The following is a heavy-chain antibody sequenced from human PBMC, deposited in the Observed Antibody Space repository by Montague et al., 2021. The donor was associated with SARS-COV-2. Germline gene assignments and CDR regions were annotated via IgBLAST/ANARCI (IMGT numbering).Heavy chain of an antibody. CDR1: GGSISSSTYY. CDR3: ATHHSGTMMAS. V-gene: IGHV4-39*01. CDR2: IFYSGSS. D-gene: IGHD3-22*01. J-gene: IGHJ5*02. Sequence: SETLSLTCAVSGGSISSSTYYWVWIRQPPGKGLEWVGTIFYSGSSYYNPSLKSRVTVSVDTSKNQFSLKLSSVTAADTAVYYCATHHSGTMMASWGQGTLVTVPS.